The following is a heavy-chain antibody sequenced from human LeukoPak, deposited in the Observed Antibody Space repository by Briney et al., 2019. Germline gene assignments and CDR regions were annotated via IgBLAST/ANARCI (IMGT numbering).Heavy chain of an antibody. J-gene: IGHJ4*02. V-gene: IGHV3-48*01. CDR3: ARVLYSSSWPLDY. CDR2: ISSSSRTI. Sequence: GGSLRLSCAASGFTFSNYNMNWVRQAPGKGLEWVSYISSSSRTIYYADSVKGRFTISRDKAKNSLYLQMNSLRAEDTAVYYCARVLYSSSWPLDYWGQGTLVTVSS. D-gene: IGHD6-13*01. CDR1: GFTFSNYN.